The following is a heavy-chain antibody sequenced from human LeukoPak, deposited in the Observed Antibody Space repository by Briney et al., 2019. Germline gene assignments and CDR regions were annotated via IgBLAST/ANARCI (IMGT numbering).Heavy chain of an antibody. V-gene: IGHV3-30*02. CDR3: ATGVPTRETLDY. Sequence: GGSLRLSCAASGFPFSSYGMYWVRQTPDKGLQWVAYLRKDATYSNYADSVRGRFTISRDNSKNTLYLQMSSLRVEDTAGYYCATGVPTRETLDYWGQGTMVTVSS. CDR2: LRKDATYS. D-gene: IGHD1-26*01. J-gene: IGHJ4*02. CDR1: GFPFSSYG.